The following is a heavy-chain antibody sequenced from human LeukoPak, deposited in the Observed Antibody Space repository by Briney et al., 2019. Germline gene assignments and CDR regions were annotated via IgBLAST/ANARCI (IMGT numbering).Heavy chain of an antibody. CDR1: GFTLSSYS. CDR3: ARAQKYSYDAFDI. V-gene: IGHV3-21*01. J-gene: IGHJ3*02. D-gene: IGHD4-11*01. CDR2: ISSSSSYI. Sequence: PGGSLRLSCAASGFTLSSYSMNWVRQAPGKGLEWVSSISSSSSYIYYADSVKGRFTISRDNAKNSLYLQMNSLRAEDTAVYYCARAQKYSYDAFDIWGQGTMVTVSS.